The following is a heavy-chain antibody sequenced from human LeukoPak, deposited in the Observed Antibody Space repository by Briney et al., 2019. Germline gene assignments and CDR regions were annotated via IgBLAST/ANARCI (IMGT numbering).Heavy chain of an antibody. Sequence: GGSLRLSCAASGFTFSSYEMNWVRQAPGKGLEWVSYISSSGSTIYYADSVRGRFTISRDNTKNSLYLQMNSLRAEDTAVYYCARGKWLALDYWGQGTLVTVSS. CDR2: ISSSGSTI. D-gene: IGHD6-19*01. J-gene: IGHJ4*02. CDR3: ARGKWLALDY. V-gene: IGHV3-48*03. CDR1: GFTFSSYE.